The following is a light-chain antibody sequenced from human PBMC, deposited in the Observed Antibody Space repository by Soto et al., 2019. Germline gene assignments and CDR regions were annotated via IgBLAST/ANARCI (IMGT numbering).Light chain of an antibody. Sequence: IQLTQSPSSLSASVGDRVTITCRASQGIGRYLDWYQQKPGKAPKLLFYSASTLQSGVPSGFTGSGSGTDFTLTISSLQPEDFATYYCQQLNSYPITFGQGTRLEIK. CDR1: QGIGRY. V-gene: IGKV1-9*01. CDR3: QQLNSYPIT. J-gene: IGKJ5*01. CDR2: SAS.